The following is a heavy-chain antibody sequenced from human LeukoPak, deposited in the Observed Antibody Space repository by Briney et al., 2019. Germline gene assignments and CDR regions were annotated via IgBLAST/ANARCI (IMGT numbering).Heavy chain of an antibody. Sequence: PSETLSLTCTVSGGSISSTTYYWAWIRQPPGRGLEWIGSIYKTGSTNYSPSLKSRVFMSVDTSNNQFSLNLNSVTAADTAVYYCMQRNYGARYFDYWGQGTLVTVSS. CDR1: GGSISSTTYY. V-gene: IGHV4-39*07. D-gene: IGHD4-17*01. CDR2: IYKTGST. CDR3: MQRNYGARYFDY. J-gene: IGHJ4*02.